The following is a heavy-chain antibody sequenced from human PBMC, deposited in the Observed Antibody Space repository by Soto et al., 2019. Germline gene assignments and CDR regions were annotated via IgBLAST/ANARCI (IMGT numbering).Heavy chain of an antibody. CDR3: ARLWERGGVYGDYESVAFDI. D-gene: IGHD4-17*01. V-gene: IGHV4-59*08. J-gene: IGHJ3*02. CDR1: GGSISSYY. Sequence: SETLSLTCTVSGGSISSYYWSWIRQPPGKGLEWIGYIYYSGSTNYNPSLKSRVTISVDTSKNQFSLKLSSVTAADTAVYFCARLWERGGVYGDYESVAFDIWGQGTMVTVSS. CDR2: IYYSGST.